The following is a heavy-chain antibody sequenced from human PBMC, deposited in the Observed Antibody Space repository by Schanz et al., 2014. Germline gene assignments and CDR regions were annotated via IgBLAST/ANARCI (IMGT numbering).Heavy chain of an antibody. V-gene: IGHV3-23*01. CDR1: GFTFSSYA. CDR2: ISGSGSST. Sequence: EVQLLESGGGLVQPGGSLRLSCAASGFTFSSYAMTWVRQAPGKGLDWVSAISGSGSSTYYADSVKGRFTISRDNSKNTLYLQMNSLRVEDTAVYYCAMGGYQLHHWGQGTLVNVSS. CDR3: AMGGYQLHH. D-gene: IGHD1-7*01. J-gene: IGHJ4*02.